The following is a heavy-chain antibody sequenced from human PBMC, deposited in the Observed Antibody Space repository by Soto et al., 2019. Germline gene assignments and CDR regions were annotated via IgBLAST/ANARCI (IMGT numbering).Heavy chain of an antibody. CDR2: ISSSSSHI. V-gene: IGHV3-21*01. CDR3: ARAPRYNWNYAGPFDY. D-gene: IGHD1-7*01. CDR1: GFSFDTYT. Sequence: GGSLRLSCVASGFSFDTYTMNWVRQAPGRGLEWLSSISSSSSHIYYADSVKGRFTISRDNAKNSLYLQMNSLRAEDTAVYYCARAPRYNWNYAGPFDYWGQGTLVTVSS. J-gene: IGHJ4*02.